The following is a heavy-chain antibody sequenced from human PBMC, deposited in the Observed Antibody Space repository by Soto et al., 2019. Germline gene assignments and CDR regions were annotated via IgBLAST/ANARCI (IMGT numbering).Heavy chain of an antibody. J-gene: IGHJ4*02. V-gene: IGHV3-72*01. CDR2: TRNKASSYTT. CDR1: GFSFSDYY. D-gene: IGHD3-22*01. Sequence: PGGSLRLSCAASGFSFSDYYINWVRQAPGKGLEWVGRTRNKASSYTTDYAAFVKGRFTISRDDSKNLIYLQMNSLKTEDMAVYYCAREGSSSGPDYEYWGQGTLVTVSS. CDR3: AREGSSSGPDYEY.